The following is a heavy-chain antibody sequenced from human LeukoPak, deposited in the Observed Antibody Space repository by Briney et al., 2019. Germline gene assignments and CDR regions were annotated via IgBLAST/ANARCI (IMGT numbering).Heavy chain of an antibody. D-gene: IGHD5-24*01. CDR2: MNPNSGNT. CDR1: GYTFTSDD. V-gene: IGHV1-8*01. CDR3: ARVRDGYNTNYYYYYYMDV. J-gene: IGHJ6*03. Sequence: GASVKVSCKASGYTFTSDDINWVRRATGQGLEWMGWMNPNSGNTGYAQKFQGRVTMTRNTSISTAYMELSSLRSEDTAVYYCARVRDGYNTNYYYYYYMDVWGKGTTVTVSS.